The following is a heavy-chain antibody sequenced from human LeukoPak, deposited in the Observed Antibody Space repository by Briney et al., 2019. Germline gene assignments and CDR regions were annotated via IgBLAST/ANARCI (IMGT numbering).Heavy chain of an antibody. V-gene: IGHV1-3*01. CDR2: INAGNGNT. CDR3: ARGTVAGVFDY. J-gene: IGHJ4*02. CDR1: GYTFTSYA. Sequence: ASVKVSCKASGYTFTSYAMHWVRQAPGQRLEWMGWINAGNGNTKYSQKFQGRVTMTRDTSTSTVYMELSSLRSEDTAVYYCARGTVAGVFDYWGQGTLVTVSS. D-gene: IGHD6-19*01.